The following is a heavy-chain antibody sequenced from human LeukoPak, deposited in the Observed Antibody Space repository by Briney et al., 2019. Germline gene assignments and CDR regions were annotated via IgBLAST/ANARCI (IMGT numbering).Heavy chain of an antibody. CDR3: ARDQGIAAAGSSWANYYYYMDV. D-gene: IGHD6-13*01. CDR1: GYTFTSYD. V-gene: IGHV1-8*01. CDR2: MNPNSGNT. J-gene: IGHJ6*03. Sequence: ASVKVSCTASGYTFTSYDINWVRQATGQGLEWMGWMNPNSGNTGYAQKFQGRVTMTRNTSISTAYMELSSLRSEDTAVYYCARDQGIAAAGSSWANYYYYMDVWGKGTTVTISS.